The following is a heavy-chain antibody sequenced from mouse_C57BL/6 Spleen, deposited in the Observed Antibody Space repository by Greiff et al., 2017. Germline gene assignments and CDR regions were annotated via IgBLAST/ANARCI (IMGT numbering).Heavy chain of an antibody. CDR1: GFTFSDYG. J-gene: IGHJ4*01. D-gene: IGHD2-4*01. V-gene: IGHV5-17*01. CDR3: ARDDYDEAYAMDY. CDR2: ISSGSSTI. Sequence: EVKLMESGGGLVKPGGSLKLSCAASGFTFSDYGMHWVRQAPEKGLEWVAYISSGSSTIYYADTVKGRFTISRDNAKNTLFLQMTSLRSEDTAMYYCARDDYDEAYAMDYWGQGTSVTVSS.